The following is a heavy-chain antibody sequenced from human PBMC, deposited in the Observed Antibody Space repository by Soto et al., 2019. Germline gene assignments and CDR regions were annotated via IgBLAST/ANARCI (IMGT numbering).Heavy chain of an antibody. CDR1: GGSFSGYY. J-gene: IGHJ6*03. Sequence: PSETLSLTCAVYGGSFSGYYWSWIRQPPGKGLEWIGEINHSGSTNYNPSLKSRVTISVDTSKNQFSLKLSSVTAADTAVYYCEREVIVVVPATYYYYYMDVWGKGTTVTVSS. D-gene: IGHD2-2*01. CDR3: EREVIVVVPATYYYYYMDV. V-gene: IGHV4-34*01. CDR2: INHSGST.